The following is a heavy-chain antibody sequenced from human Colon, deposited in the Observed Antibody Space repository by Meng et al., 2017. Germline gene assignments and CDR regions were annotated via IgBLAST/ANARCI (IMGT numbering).Heavy chain of an antibody. D-gene: IGHD4-23*01. CDR1: GASVSVNSY. J-gene: IGHJ4*02. CDR2: IDHRGSA. Sequence: VQLQVSGPGLVKPSETLSLACSGSGASVSVNSYWSWVRQPPGRGLEWIGQIDHRGSAYYRPSLNSRVTMSLDKSRNQFSLRLTSVTAADTAVYYCARHGGYYQDFWGQGTLVTVSS. CDR3: ARHGGYYQDF. V-gene: IGHV4-4*02.